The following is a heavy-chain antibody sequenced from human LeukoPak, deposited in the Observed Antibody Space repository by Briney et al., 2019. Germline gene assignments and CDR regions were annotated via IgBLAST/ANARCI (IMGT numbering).Heavy chain of an antibody. D-gene: IGHD4-17*01. Sequence: GGSLRLSCAASGFTFSSYAMSWVRQAPGKGLEWVSAISGSGGSTYYADSVKGRFTISRDNSKDTLYLQMNSLRAEDTAVYYCAKDTYGDYAAGDWGQGTLVTVSS. CDR1: GFTFSSYA. CDR2: ISGSGGST. J-gene: IGHJ4*02. V-gene: IGHV3-23*01. CDR3: AKDTYGDYAAGD.